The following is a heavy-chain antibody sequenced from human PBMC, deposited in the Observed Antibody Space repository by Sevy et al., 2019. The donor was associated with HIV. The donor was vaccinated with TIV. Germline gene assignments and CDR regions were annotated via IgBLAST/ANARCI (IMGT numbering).Heavy chain of an antibody. V-gene: IGHV3-66*02. Sequence: GGSLRLSCAISGFTVNDKYIIWVRQAPGKGLKWVSVIFSSGSTYYADPAKGRFTISRDNSKNTVYLQMNSLRAEDTAVYYCVSLFLSYRSGWSYFDYWGQRTLVTVSS. CDR1: GFTVNDKY. D-gene: IGHD6-19*01. CDR2: IFSSGST. J-gene: IGHJ4*02. CDR3: VSLFLSYRSGWSYFDY.